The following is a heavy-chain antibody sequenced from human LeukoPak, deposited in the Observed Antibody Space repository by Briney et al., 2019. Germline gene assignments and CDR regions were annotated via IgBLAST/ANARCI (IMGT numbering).Heavy chain of an antibody. CDR3: AKELDTMFFDY. CDR2: AGWAGGTT. J-gene: IGHJ4*02. Sequence: GGSLRLSCATSGFNFDRYTIRWVRQAPGKGLEWVSLAGWAGGTTFYSDSVRGRFTISRDSGRKSVYLQMNSLTTDDTAFYFCAKELDTMFFDYWGQGALVTVSS. V-gene: IGHV3-43*01. CDR1: GFNFDRYT. D-gene: IGHD3-10*02.